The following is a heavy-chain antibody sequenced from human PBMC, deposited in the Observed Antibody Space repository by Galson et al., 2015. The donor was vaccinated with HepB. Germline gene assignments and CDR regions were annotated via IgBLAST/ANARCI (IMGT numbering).Heavy chain of an antibody. CDR1: GYTFTGYY. CDR3: ARDLVLERLVLFDY. J-gene: IGHJ4*02. CDR2: INPNSGGT. D-gene: IGHD1-1*01. V-gene: IGHV1-2*02. Sequence: SVKVSCKASGYTFTGYYMHWVRQAPGQGLEWMGWINPNSGGTNYAQKFQGRVTMTRDTSISTAYMELSRLRSDDTAVYYCARDLVLERLVLFDYWGQGTLVTVSS.